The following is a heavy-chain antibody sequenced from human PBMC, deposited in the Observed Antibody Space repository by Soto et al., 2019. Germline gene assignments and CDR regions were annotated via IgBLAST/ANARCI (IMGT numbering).Heavy chain of an antibody. V-gene: IGHV3-23*01. CDR2: ISGNDFST. CDR1: GFTFSVYY. D-gene: IGHD4-4*01. CDR3: MVRADYSKSVC. J-gene: IGHJ4*02. Sequence: GSLRLPCAAYGFTFSVYYMSWIRQAPGKGLEWVSSISGNDFSTRYADSVKGRFTISRDHSKNTLYLQMNSLRADDTAVYYCMVRADYSKSVCWGQGTLVTVSS.